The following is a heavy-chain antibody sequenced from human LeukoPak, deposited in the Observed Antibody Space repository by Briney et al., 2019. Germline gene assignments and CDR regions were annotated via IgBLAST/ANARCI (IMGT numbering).Heavy chain of an antibody. V-gene: IGHV4-38-2*01. CDR1: GYSISSGYY. D-gene: IGHD6-13*01. Sequence: PSETLSLTCAVSGYSISSGYYWGRIRQPPGQGLEWIANIYHSGNTYYNPSLKSRVTISVDTSKNQFSLKLSSVTAADTAVYYCARAAAIAVTGGAFDYWGQGTLVTVSS. CDR2: IYHSGNT. J-gene: IGHJ4*02. CDR3: ARAAAIAVTGGAFDY.